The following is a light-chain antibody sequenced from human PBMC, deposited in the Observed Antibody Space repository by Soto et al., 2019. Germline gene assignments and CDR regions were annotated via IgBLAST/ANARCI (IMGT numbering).Light chain of an antibody. CDR3: QQRSNWPPRT. CDR2: EAS. CDR1: QSVSSY. V-gene: IGKV3-11*01. J-gene: IGKJ1*01. Sequence: EIVLTQSPATLSLSPGERATLSCRASQSVSSYLAWYQQKPGQAPRLLIYEASNRATGIPARFSGSGSGTDFTLTISSLEPEDFAVYYCQQRSNWPPRTFGQGTKVEIK.